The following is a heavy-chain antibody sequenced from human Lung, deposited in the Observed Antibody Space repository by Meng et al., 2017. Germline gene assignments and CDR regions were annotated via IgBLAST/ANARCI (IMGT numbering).Heavy chain of an antibody. D-gene: IGHD4-11*01. CDR1: GGSFSDYY. CDR2: INHSGST. J-gene: IGHJ4*02. CDR3: ARGPTTMAHDFDY. V-gene: IGHV4-34*01. Sequence: QVQLQAVGPGLVKPSETLSLTCVVSGGSFSDYYWSWIRQPPGKGLEWIGEINHSGSTNYNPSLESRATISVDTSQNNLSLKLSSVTAADSAVYYCARGPTTMAHDFDYWGQGTLVTVSS.